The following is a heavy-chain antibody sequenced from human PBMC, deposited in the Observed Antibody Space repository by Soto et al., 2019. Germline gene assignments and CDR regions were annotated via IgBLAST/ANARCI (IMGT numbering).Heavy chain of an antibody. J-gene: IGHJ4*02. V-gene: IGHV3-30-3*01. CDR3: ARDLRGEWELCY. Sequence: QVQLVESGGGVVQPGRSLRLSCAASGFTFSSYAMHWVRQAPGKGLEWVAVISYDGSNKYYADSVKGRFTISRDNSQNTLYLQMNSLRAEDKAVYYCARDLRGEWELCYWGQGTLVTVSS. D-gene: IGHD1-26*01. CDR2: ISYDGSNK. CDR1: GFTFSSYA.